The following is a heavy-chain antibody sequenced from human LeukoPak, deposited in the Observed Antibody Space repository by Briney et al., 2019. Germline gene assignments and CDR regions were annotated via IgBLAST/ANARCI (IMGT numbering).Heavy chain of an antibody. Sequence: PSETLSLTCTVSGGSISSYYWSWIRQPVGKGLEWIGRIYTSGSTNYNPSLKSRVTISVDKSKNQFSLKLGSVTAADTAVYYCAGSMVRGVIINWFDPWGQGTLVTVSS. CDR1: GGSISSYY. CDR3: AGSMVRGVIINWFDP. J-gene: IGHJ5*02. CDR2: IYTSGST. D-gene: IGHD3-10*01. V-gene: IGHV4-4*07.